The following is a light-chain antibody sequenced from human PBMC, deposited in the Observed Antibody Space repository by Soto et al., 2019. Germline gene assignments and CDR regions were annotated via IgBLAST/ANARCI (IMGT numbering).Light chain of an antibody. CDR1: SGSVSTSYY. J-gene: IGLJ3*02. V-gene: IGLV8-61*01. Sequence: QAVVTQEPSVSVSPGGTVTLTCGLSSGSVSTSYYPSWYQQTPGQAPRTLIYSTNTRSSGVPDRFSGSILGNKAALTITGAQADDESDYYCVLYIGSGTHWVFGGGTKLTVL. CDR2: STN. CDR3: VLYIGSGTHWV.